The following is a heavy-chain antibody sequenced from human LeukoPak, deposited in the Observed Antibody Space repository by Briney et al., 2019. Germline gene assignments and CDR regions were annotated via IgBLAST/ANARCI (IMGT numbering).Heavy chain of an antibody. Sequence: GASVTVSFKASVYTFTIYYMHWVRQAPGQGLEGMGIINPSGGSTSYAQKFQGRVTMTRDTSTSTVYMELSSLRSEDTAVYYCARGIVDYGGNSPFDYWGQGTLVTVSS. CDR3: ARGIVDYGGNSPFDY. D-gene: IGHD4-23*01. CDR1: VYTFTIYY. J-gene: IGHJ4*02. V-gene: IGHV1-46*01. CDR2: INPSGGST.